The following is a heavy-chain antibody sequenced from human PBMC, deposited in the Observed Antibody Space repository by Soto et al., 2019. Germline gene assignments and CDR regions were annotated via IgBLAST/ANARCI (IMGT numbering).Heavy chain of an antibody. CDR3: ARDPEC. Sequence: SETLSLTCTVSGGSISSGGYYWSWIRQHPGKGLEWIGYIYNSGSTYYNASLKSRVTISADTSRNQFSLQVNSVTAADTAVYYCARDPECWGQCTMATVS. V-gene: IGHV4-31*03. CDR1: GGSISSGGYY. CDR2: IYNSGST. J-gene: IGHJ3*01.